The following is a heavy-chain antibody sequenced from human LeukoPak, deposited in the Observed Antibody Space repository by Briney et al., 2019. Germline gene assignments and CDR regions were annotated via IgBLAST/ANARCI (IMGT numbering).Heavy chain of an antibody. J-gene: IGHJ4*02. V-gene: IGHV1-2*02. CDR1: GYTFTDYY. Sequence: GASVKVSCKASGYTFTDYYLHWVRQAPGKGLQWMGWINAKNGGTTIAQNFQGRVTMTRDTSVSTAYMELSSLKSDDTAIFFCARIPVTSSGDFDNWGQGTLVTVSS. CDR3: ARIPVTSSGDFDN. D-gene: IGHD3-10*01. CDR2: INAKNGGT.